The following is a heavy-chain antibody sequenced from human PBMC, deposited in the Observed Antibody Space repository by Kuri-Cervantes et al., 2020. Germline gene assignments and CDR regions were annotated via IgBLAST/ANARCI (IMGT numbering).Heavy chain of an antibody. CDR2: INHSGST. V-gene: IGHV4-34*01. Sequence: SETLSLTCAVYGGSFSGYYWSWIRQPPGKGLEWIGEINHSGSTNYNPSLKSRVTISVDTSKNQFSLKLSSVTAADTAVYYCARDWRGGFHYGMEVWGQGTTVTVSS. D-gene: IGHD2-15*01. CDR1: GGSFSGYY. CDR3: ARDWRGGFHYGMEV. J-gene: IGHJ6*01.